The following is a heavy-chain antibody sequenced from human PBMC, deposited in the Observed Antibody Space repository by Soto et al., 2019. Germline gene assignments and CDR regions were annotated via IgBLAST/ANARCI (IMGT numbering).Heavy chain of an antibody. Sequence: GGSLRLSCAASGFTFSSYAMSWVRQAPGKGLEWVSAISGSGGSTYYADSVKGRFTISRDNSKNTLYLQMNSLRAEDTAVYYCAKDWYSSSPGTNWFDPWGQGTLVTVSS. D-gene: IGHD6-13*01. CDR1: GFTFSSYA. CDR2: ISGSGGST. V-gene: IGHV3-23*01. J-gene: IGHJ5*02. CDR3: AKDWYSSSPGTNWFDP.